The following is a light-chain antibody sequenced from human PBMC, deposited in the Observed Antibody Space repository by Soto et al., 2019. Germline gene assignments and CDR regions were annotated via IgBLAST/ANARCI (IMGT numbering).Light chain of an antibody. Sequence: QSVLAHPASVSGSPGQSITMSCPGTSSDVGGYNYVSWYQQHPGKAPKLMIYEVSNRPSGVSNRFSGSKSGNTASLTISGLQAEDEADYYCSSYTSSSSYVFGTGTKVTVL. CDR1: SSDVGGYNY. CDR3: SSYTSSSSYV. J-gene: IGLJ1*01. CDR2: EVS. V-gene: IGLV2-14*01.